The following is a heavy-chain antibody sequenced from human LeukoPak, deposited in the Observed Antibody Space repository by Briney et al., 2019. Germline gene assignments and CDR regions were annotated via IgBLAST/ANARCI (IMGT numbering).Heavy chain of an antibody. V-gene: IGHV4-31*03. J-gene: IGHJ4*02. D-gene: IGHD3-16*01. CDR3: ARAGGFFSPFGY. CDR2: IYYSGST. Sequence: PLQTLSLTCTVSGGSISSGGYYWSWIRQHPGDGLEWIGYIYYSGSTYYNPSLKSRVTISIDTSKNQFSLKLSSVTAADTAVYYCARAGGFFSPFGYWGQGTLVTVSS. CDR1: GGSISSGGYY.